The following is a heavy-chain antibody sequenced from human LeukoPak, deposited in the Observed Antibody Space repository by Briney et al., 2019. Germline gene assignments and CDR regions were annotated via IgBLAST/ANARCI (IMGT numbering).Heavy chain of an antibody. CDR1: GYSFTTYG. Sequence: ASVKVSCRAFGYSFTTYGISWLRQAPGQGPEWTGWISTYNGDTNYAQKFQGRVTLTTDTSTSTVYMELRSLRSDDTAVYYCARRGSVETPMSNWEWWYWGQGTLVTVSS. CDR3: ARRGSVETPMSNWEWWY. CDR2: ISTYNGDT. D-gene: IGHD5-18*01. V-gene: IGHV1-18*01. J-gene: IGHJ4*02.